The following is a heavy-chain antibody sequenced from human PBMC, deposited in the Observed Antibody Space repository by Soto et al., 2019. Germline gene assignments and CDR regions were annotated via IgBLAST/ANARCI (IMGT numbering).Heavy chain of an antibody. V-gene: IGHV3-23*01. CDR2: ISGSGGST. Sequence: GGSLRLSCAASGFTFSSYAMSWVRQAPGKGLEWVSAISGSGGSTYYADSVKGRFTISRDNSKNTLYLQMNSLRAEDTAVYYCVWIMITFGGVIVNGRFQENDYWGQGTLVTVSS. CDR3: VWIMITFGGVIVNGRFQENDY. D-gene: IGHD3-16*02. CDR1: GFTFSSYA. J-gene: IGHJ4*02.